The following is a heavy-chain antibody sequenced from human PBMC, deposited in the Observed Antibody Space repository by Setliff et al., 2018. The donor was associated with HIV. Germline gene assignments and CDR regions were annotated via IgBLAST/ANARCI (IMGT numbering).Heavy chain of an antibody. D-gene: IGHD4-17*01. J-gene: IGHJ4*02. CDR3: ARGDGSDSGIYFDS. V-gene: IGHV3-7*01. CDR2: VKQDGSEQ. CDR1: GFRFTTYW. Sequence: GESLKISCAASGFRFTTYWMSWVRQAPGKGLEWVANVKQDGSEQYYLDSLKGRFIISRDNGKNSLYLQMNSLRAEDTAVYYCARGDGSDSGIYFDSWGQGTLVTVSS.